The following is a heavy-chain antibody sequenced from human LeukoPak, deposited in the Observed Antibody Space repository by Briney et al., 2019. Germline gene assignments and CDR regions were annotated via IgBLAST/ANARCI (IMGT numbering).Heavy chain of an antibody. CDR1: GGFISNYY. D-gene: IGHD1-26*01. J-gene: IGHJ4*02. V-gene: IGHV4-59*13. CDR3: ARGRSGSYHSPFDY. CDR2: IYYSGST. Sequence: SETLSLTCTVSGGFISNYYWSWMRQPPGKGLEWIGYIYYSGSTNYNPSLESRVTISVDTSKNQFSLKLSSVTAADTAVYYCARGRSGSYHSPFDYWGQGTLVSVSS.